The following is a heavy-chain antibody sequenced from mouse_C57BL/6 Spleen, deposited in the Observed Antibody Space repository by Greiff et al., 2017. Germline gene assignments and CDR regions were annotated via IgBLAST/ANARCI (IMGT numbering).Heavy chain of an antibody. CDR3: ASYYGSSYY. V-gene: IGHV5-4*01. CDR1: GFTFSSYA. J-gene: IGHJ2*01. Sequence: VQLKQSGGGLVKPGGSLKLSCAASGFTFSSYAMSWVRQTPEKRLEWVATISDGGSYTYYPDNVKGRFTISRDNAKNNLYLQMSHLKSEDTAMYYCASYYGSSYYWGQGTTLTVSS. D-gene: IGHD1-1*01. CDR2: ISDGGSYT.